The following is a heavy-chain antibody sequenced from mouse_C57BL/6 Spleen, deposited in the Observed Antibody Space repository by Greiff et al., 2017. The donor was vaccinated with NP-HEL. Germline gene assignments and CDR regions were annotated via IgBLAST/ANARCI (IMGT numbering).Heavy chain of an antibody. CDR1: GYTFTSYW. CDR2: IDPSSGGT. D-gene: IGHD2-2*01. V-gene: IGHV1-72*01. Sequence: VQLQQPGAELVKPGASVKLSCKASGYTFTSYWMPWVKQRPGRGLEWIGRIDPSSGGTKYTEKFKGKATLTVDKPSSTAYMQLSSLTSEDSAVYDCAAMVTRDYFDYWGQGTTLTVSS. J-gene: IGHJ2*01. CDR3: AAMVTRDYFDY.